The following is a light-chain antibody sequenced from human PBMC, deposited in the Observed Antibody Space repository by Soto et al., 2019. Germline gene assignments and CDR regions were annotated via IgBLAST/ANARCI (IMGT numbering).Light chain of an antibody. CDR3: QSADSSGTIVV. CDR2: KDS. CDR1: ALPKQY. Sequence: SYELTQPPSVSVSPGQTARITCSGDALPKQYAYWYQQKPGQAPVVVITKDSERPSGIPERFSGSSSGTTVTLTISGVQAEDEADYYCQSADSSGTIVVFGGGTKVTVL. J-gene: IGLJ2*01. V-gene: IGLV3-25*02.